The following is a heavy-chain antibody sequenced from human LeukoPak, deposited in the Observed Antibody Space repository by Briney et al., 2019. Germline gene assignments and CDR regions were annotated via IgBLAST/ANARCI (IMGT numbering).Heavy chain of an antibody. J-gene: IGHJ4*02. CDR2: ISSSSSYI. Sequence: GGSLRLSCAASRFTFSSYSMNWVRQAPGKGLEWVSSISSSSSYIYYADSVKGRFTISRDNAKNSLYLQMNSLRAEDTAVYYCARDRGSSRGFDYWGQGTLVTVSS. CDR1: RFTFSSYS. V-gene: IGHV3-21*01. CDR3: ARDRGSSRGFDY. D-gene: IGHD3-16*01.